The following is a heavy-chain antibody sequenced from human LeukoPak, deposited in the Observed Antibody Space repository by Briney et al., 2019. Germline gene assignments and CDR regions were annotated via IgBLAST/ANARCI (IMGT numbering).Heavy chain of an antibody. J-gene: IGHJ4*02. CDR3: ARRIAVAGTPFDY. V-gene: IGHV4-39*01. D-gene: IGHD6-19*01. Sequence: SETLSLTCTVSGGSISSSSYYWGWIRQPPGKGLEWIGSIYYSGGTYYNPSLKSRVTISVDTSKNQFSLKLSSVTAADTAVYYCARRIAVAGTPFDYWGQGTLVTVSS. CDR1: GGSISSSSYY. CDR2: IYYSGGT.